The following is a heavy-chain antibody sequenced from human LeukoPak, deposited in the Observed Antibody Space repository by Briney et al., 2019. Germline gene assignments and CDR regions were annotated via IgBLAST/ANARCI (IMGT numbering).Heavy chain of an antibody. CDR2: ISGSGGST. V-gene: IGHV3-23*01. CDR3: AKVGYDFWSGYSTLYYYSRDV. CDR1: GFTFDDYA. Sequence: GRSLRLSCAASGFTFDDYAMHWVRQAPGKGLEWVSAISGSGGSTYYADSVKDRFTISRDNSKNTLYLQMNSLRAEDTAVYYCAKVGYDFWSGYSTLYYYSRDVWGGGTTVTVSS. J-gene: IGHJ6*03. D-gene: IGHD3-3*01.